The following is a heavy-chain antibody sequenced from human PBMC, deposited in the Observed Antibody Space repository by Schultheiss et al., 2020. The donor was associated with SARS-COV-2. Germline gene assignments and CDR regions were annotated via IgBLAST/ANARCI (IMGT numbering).Heavy chain of an antibody. V-gene: IGHV4-38-2*02. CDR2: INHRGGT. J-gene: IGHJ5*02. Sequence: SETLSLTCTVSGYSISSGYYWGWIRQPPGKGLEWIGEINHRGGTNYNPSLKSRVTISVDKSKNQFSLKLSSVTAADTAVYYCARFPLQYSSSWEEWWFDPWGQGTLVTVSS. CDR1: GYSISSGYY. D-gene: IGHD6-13*01. CDR3: ARFPLQYSSSWEEWWFDP.